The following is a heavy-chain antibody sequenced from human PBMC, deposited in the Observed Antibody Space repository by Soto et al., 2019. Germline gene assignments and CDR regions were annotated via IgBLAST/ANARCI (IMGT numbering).Heavy chain of an antibody. V-gene: IGHV4-59*01. CDR2: TYHRGST. CDR1: GVSISSYF. J-gene: IGHJ4*02. Sequence: LSLTCSVSGVSISSYFWSWIRQPPGRGLEWIGYTYHRGSTNYSPSLKSRVAISLDTSENQFSLKVSPVTAADTAVYYCARIGGYHGPLDYWGQGTPVTVSS. D-gene: IGHD3-16*02. CDR3: ARIGGYHGPLDY.